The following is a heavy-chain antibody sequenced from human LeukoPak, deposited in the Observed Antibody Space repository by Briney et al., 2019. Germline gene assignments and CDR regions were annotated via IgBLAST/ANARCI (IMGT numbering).Heavy chain of an antibody. Sequence: GGSLRLSCAASGFTFSSYAMHWVRQSPGKGLEYVSAISSNGGSTYYANSVKGRFTISRDNSKNTLYLQMGSLRAEDMAVYYCPRGERGSYGYWRQGTLVTVSS. J-gene: IGHJ4*02. CDR1: GFTFSSYA. CDR2: ISSNGGST. V-gene: IGHV3-64*01. D-gene: IGHD1-26*01. CDR3: PRGERGSYGY.